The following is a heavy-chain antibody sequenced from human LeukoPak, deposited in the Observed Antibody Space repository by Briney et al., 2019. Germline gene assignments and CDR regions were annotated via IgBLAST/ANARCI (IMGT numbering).Heavy chain of an antibody. Sequence: SVKVSCKASGGTFSSYAISWVRQAPGQGLEWMGRIIPILGIANYAQKFQGRVTITADKSTSTAYMELSSLRSEDTAVYYCASPHPSNTDSAYDYGYYFDYWGQGTLVTVSS. J-gene: IGHJ4*02. CDR3: ASPHPSNTDSAYDYGYYFDY. CDR2: IIPILGIA. D-gene: IGHD5-12*01. CDR1: GGTFSSYA. V-gene: IGHV1-69*04.